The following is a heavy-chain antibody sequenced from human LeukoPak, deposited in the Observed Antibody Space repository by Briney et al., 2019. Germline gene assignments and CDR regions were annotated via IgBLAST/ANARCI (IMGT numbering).Heavy chain of an antibody. CDR3: ARANPSHWFDP. J-gene: IGHJ5*02. V-gene: IGHV4-59*01. D-gene: IGHD1-14*01. CDR1: GGSISSYY. Sequence: SETLSLTCTVSGGSISSYYWSWIRQPPGKGLEWIGYIYYSGSTNYNPSLKSRVTISVDTSKNQFSLKPSSVTAADTAVYYCARANPSHWFDPWGQGTLVTVSS. CDR2: IYYSGST.